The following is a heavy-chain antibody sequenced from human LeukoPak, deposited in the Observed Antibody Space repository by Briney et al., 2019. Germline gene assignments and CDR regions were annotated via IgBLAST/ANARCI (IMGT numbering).Heavy chain of an antibody. CDR2: INHSGNT. Sequence: SETLSLTCAVYGGSFGGYYWSWIRQPPGKGLEWIGEINHSGNTNDNPSHKSRATISVDTSKNQFSLKLRSVTAADTAVYYCARVAAAGTDPGAFDMWGQGIMVTVSS. CDR1: GGSFGGYY. J-gene: IGHJ3*02. D-gene: IGHD6-13*01. V-gene: IGHV4-34*04. CDR3: ARVAAAGTDPGAFDM.